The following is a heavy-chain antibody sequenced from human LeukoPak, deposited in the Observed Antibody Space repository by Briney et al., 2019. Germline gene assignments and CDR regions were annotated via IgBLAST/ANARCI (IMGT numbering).Heavy chain of an antibody. J-gene: IGHJ5*02. CDR2: INPTGGST. CDR1: GYTFTSYY. Sequence: ASVKVSCKASGYTFTSYYMHWVRQAPGQGLEWMGLINPTGGSTGYAQKFQGRVTMTRDMSTSTDYMELSSLRSEDTATYYCARDNSVGDSAWWFDPWGQGTLVTVSS. D-gene: IGHD5-12*01. CDR3: ARDNSVGDSAWWFDP. V-gene: IGHV1-46*01.